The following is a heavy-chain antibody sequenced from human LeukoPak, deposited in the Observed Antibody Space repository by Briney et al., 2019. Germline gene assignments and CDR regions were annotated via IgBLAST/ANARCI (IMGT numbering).Heavy chain of an antibody. V-gene: IGHV4-61*08. CDR1: GGSISS. J-gene: IGHJ5*02. Sequence: SETLSLTCTVSGGSISSFYWSWFYWSWIRQPPGKGLEWIGYIYFIGSTNYNPSLKSRVTISVDTSKNQFSLKLSSVTAADTAMYYCARSQGYCSGGSCLQGDWFDPWGQGTLVTVSS. CDR2: IYFIGST. D-gene: IGHD2-15*01. CDR3: ARSQGYCSGGSCLQGDWFDP.